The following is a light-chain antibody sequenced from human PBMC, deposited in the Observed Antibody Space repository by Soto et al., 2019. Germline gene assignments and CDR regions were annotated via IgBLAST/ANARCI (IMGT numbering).Light chain of an antibody. Sequence: QSVLTQPASVSGSPGQSIAISCTGTSSDVGGYNYVSWYQQHPGKAPKLMIHDVSNRPSGVSNLFSGSKSGNTASLTISGLQTDDEADYYCSSYTSNDTYVFGTGTKVTVL. J-gene: IGLJ1*01. CDR1: SSDVGGYNY. V-gene: IGLV2-14*01. CDR3: SSYTSNDTYV. CDR2: DVS.